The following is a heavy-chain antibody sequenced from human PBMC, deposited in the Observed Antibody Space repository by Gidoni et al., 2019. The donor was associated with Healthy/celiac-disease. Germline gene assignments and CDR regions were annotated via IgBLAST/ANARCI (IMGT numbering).Heavy chain of an antibody. D-gene: IGHD1-26*01. Sequence: GWINAGNGNTKYSQKFQGRVTITRDTSASTAYMELSSLRSEDTAVYYCARDLAEWEPYPYFDYWGQGTLVTVSS. J-gene: IGHJ4*02. V-gene: IGHV1-3*01. CDR3: ARDLAEWEPYPYFDY. CDR2: INAGNGNT.